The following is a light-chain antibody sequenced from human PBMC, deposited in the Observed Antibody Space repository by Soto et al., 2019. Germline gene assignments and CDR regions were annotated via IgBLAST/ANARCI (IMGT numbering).Light chain of an antibody. J-gene: IGLJ1*01. Sequence: QSALTQPRSVSESPGQSVTISCTGTSSDVGGYDYLSWYQQHPGKAPKLMIYDVTKRPSGVPDRFSGSKSGNTASLTISGLQTEDEADYYCCSYAGSYTYVFGTGTKHTVL. CDR3: CSYAGSYTYV. V-gene: IGLV2-11*01. CDR1: SSDVGGYDY. CDR2: DVT.